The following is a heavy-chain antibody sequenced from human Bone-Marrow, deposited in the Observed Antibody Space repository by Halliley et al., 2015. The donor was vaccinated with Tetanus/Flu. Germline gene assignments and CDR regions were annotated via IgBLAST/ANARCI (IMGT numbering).Heavy chain of an antibody. CDR1: GGSIRGYF. J-gene: IGHJ6*02. CDR3: ARDSSGLRGYYYYGMDV. Sequence: TLSLTCTVSGGSIRGYFWSWIRQPPGKGLEWIGYIFYGGNTNYNPSLKSRVTISDDTSKNQFSLKMTSVTAADTAVYYCARDSSGLRGYYYYGMDVWGQGTTVSAPS. D-gene: IGHD6-19*01. V-gene: IGHV4-59*12. CDR2: IFYGGNT.